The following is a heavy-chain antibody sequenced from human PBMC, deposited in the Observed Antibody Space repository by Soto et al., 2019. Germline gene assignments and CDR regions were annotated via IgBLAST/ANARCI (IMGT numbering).Heavy chain of an antibody. CDR2: INPNSGGT. J-gene: IGHJ5*02. Sequence: ASVKVSCKASGYTFTGYYMHWVRQAPGQGLEWMGWINPNSGGTNYAQKFQGRVTMTRDTSISTDYMELSRLRSDDTAVYYCARVRGYSSRWYEVEPWGQGTRVTVSS. V-gene: IGHV1-2*02. CDR1: GYTFTGYY. D-gene: IGHD6-13*01. CDR3: ARVRGYSSRWYEVEP.